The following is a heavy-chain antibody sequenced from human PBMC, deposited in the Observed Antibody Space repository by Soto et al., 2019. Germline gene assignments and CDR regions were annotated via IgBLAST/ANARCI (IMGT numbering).Heavy chain of an antibody. Sequence: GGSLRLSCAASGFTFSSYGMHWVRQAPGKGLEWVAVIWYDGSNKYYADSVKSRFTISRDNSKNTLYLQMNSLRAEDTAVYYCARDQDYGYSYGNYFDYWGQGTLVTVS. D-gene: IGHD5-18*01. J-gene: IGHJ4*02. V-gene: IGHV3-33*01. CDR3: ARDQDYGYSYGNYFDY. CDR1: GFTFSSYG. CDR2: IWYDGSNK.